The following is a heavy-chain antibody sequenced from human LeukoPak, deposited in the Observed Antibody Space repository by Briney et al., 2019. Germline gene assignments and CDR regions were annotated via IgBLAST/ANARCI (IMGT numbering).Heavy chain of an antibody. CDR3: ARSGYSGYLYYFDY. Sequence: GGSLRLSCAASGFTFDDYGMSWVRQAPGKGLEWVSGINWNGGSTGYADSVKGRFTISRDNAKNSLYLQMNSLRAEDTALYHCARSGYSGYLYYFDYWGQGTLVTVSS. V-gene: IGHV3-20*01. CDR2: INWNGGST. D-gene: IGHD5-12*01. J-gene: IGHJ4*02. CDR1: GFTFDDYG.